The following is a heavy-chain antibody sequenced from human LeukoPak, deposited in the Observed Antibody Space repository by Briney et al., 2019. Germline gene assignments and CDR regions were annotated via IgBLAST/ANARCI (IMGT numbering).Heavy chain of an antibody. Sequence: ASVKVSCKVSGYTLTELSMHWVRQAPGKGLEWMGGFDPEDGETIYAQKFQGRVTMTEDTSTDTAHMELSSLRSEDTAVYYCATAGYDSSGYPNWFDPWGQGTLVTVSS. CDR1: GYTLTELS. J-gene: IGHJ5*02. CDR2: FDPEDGET. V-gene: IGHV1-24*01. D-gene: IGHD3-22*01. CDR3: ATAGYDSSGYPNWFDP.